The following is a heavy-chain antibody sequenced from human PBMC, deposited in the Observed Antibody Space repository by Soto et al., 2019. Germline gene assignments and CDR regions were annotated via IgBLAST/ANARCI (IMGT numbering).Heavy chain of an antibody. Sequence: ASVKVSGKASGYTFTGYYMHWVRQAPGQGLEWMGRINPNSGGTNYAQKFQGRVTMTRDTSISTAYMELSRLRSDDTAVYYCARDKYDSSGRDYWGQGTLVTVSS. J-gene: IGHJ4*02. D-gene: IGHD3-22*01. CDR2: INPNSGGT. CDR1: GYTFTGYY. V-gene: IGHV1-2*02. CDR3: ARDKYDSSGRDY.